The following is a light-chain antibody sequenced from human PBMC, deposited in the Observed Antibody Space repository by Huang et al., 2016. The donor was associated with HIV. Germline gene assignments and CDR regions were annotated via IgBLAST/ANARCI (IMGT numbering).Light chain of an antibody. CDR3: QQYNNWPVT. V-gene: IGKV3-15*01. CDR2: GAS. J-gene: IGKJ3*01. CDR1: QNLSNN. Sequence: EIVMTQSPATLSVSPGERATLFCRASQNLSNNLVWCQQKPGQAPRLLIYGASNRATGIPARFSGSGSGTEFTLIISRLQSEDFAVYFCQQYNNWPVTFGPGTTVDIK.